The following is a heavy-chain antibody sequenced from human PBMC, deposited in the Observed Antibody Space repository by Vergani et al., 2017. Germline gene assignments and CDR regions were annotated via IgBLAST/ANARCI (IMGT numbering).Heavy chain of an antibody. CDR2: LYSGGST. CDR1: GFTVSSNY. V-gene: IGHV3-66*01. D-gene: IGHD6-19*01. J-gene: IGHJ4*02. CDR3: AKMYSSGWYFDY. Sequence: EVQLVESGGGLVQPGGSLRLSCAASGFTVSSNYMSWVRQAPGKGLEWVSVLYSGGSTYYADSVKGRFTISRDNSKNTLYLQMNSLRAEDTAVYYCAKMYSSGWYFDYWGQGTLVTVSS.